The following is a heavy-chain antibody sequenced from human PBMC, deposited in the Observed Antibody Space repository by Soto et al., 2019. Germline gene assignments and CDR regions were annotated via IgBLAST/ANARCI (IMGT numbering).Heavy chain of an antibody. CDR3: ARDRGDGYNPYYYYGMDV. CDR1: GGSISSGNYY. CDR2: IYYSGST. V-gene: IGHV4-31*03. J-gene: IGHJ6*02. D-gene: IGHD3-10*01. Sequence: QVQLQESGPGLVKPSQTLSLTCTVSGGSISSGNYYWSWVRQHPGKGLEWIGYIYYSGSTFYNPSLKSRVTLSVDTSKNQYSLKLSSVTDADTAVYYCARDRGDGYNPYYYYGMDVWGQGTTVTVSS.